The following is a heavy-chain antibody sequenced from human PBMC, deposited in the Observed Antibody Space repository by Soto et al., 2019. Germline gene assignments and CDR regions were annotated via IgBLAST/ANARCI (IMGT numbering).Heavy chain of an antibody. CDR3: AKDISLLPETPDY. CDR1: GFTFKDYG. CDR2: ISWNEDST. Sequence: EVQLVESGGGLVQPGRSLRLSCAASGFTFKDYGMHWVRQAPGKGLEWVSGISWNEDSTGYAGSVKGRFTISRDNAKNSLYMQMNGLRADDTALYYCAKDISLLPETPDYWGQGALVTVSS. V-gene: IGHV3-9*01. J-gene: IGHJ4*02.